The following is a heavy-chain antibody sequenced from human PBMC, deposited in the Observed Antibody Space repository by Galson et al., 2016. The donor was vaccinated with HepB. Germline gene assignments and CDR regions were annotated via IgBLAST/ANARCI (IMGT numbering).Heavy chain of an antibody. CDR1: GFTFSNFG. J-gene: IGHJ1*01. Sequence: SLRLSCAASGFTFSNFGMSWVRQAPGKGLEWVSLISGSGSGTSYADSVEGRFTISRDNSKNTLYLQMSSLSPDDTAVYYCARDGVRWSPVEYFHHWGQGTLVSVSS. V-gene: IGHV3-23*01. CDR2: ISGSGSGT. CDR3: ARDGVRWSPVEYFHH. D-gene: IGHD3-3*01.